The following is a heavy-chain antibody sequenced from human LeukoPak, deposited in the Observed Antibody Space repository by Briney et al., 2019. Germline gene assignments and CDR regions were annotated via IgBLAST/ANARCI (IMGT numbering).Heavy chain of an antibody. CDR2: IYNSGSA. CDR1: GGSINSYY. D-gene: IGHD2-21*01. CDR3: TRNGDYCLDY. J-gene: IGHJ4*02. V-gene: IGHV4-59*12. Sequence: PSETLSLTCTVSGGSINSYYWSWIRQPPGKGLEWIGYIYNSGSANYNPSLKSRVTISVDNSKNQFSLKLTSVTAADTAMYYCTRNGDYCLDYWGQGTLVTVSS.